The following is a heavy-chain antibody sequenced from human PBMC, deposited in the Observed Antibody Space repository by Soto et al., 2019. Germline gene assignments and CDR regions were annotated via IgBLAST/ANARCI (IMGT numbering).Heavy chain of an antibody. D-gene: IGHD3-22*01. CDR2: TYYRSKWYN. Sequence: SQTLSLTCAISGDSVSSNSAAWNWIRQSPSRGLEWLGRTYYRSKWYNDYAVSVKSRITINPDTSKNQFSLQLNSVTPEDTAVYYCARDRITMIVVAHYGMDVWGQGTTVTVSS. CDR1: GDSVSSNSAA. J-gene: IGHJ6*02. V-gene: IGHV6-1*01. CDR3: ARDRITMIVVAHYGMDV.